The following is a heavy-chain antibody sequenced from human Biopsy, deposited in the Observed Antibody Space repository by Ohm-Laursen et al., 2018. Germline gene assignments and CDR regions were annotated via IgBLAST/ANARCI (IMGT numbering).Heavy chain of an antibody. CDR2: ITGSSSTI. Sequence: SLRLSCAASGFTFNSHDMNWVRQAPGKGLEWISYITGSSSTIYYADSVKGRFTISRDNAKNSLYLQRNILRAEDTAAYYCTRLTYYYYYGMDVWGQGTTVTVSS. V-gene: IGHV3-48*03. CDR1: GFTFNSHD. D-gene: IGHD2-21*01. CDR3: TRLTYYYYYGMDV. J-gene: IGHJ6*02.